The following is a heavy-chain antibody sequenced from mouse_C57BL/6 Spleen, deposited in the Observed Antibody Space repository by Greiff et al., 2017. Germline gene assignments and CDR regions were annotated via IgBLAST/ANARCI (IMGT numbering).Heavy chain of an antibody. V-gene: IGHV1-63*01. CDR2: IYPGGGYT. D-gene: IGHD1-1*01. CDR3: ARLDITTVEDYAMDH. J-gene: IGHJ4*01. Sequence: VQLQQSGAELVRPGTSVKMSCKASGYTFTNYWIGWAKQRPGHGLEWIGDIYPGGGYTNYNEKFKGKATLTADKSSSTVYMQVSSLTTEDSAIDYCARLDITTVEDYAMDHWGQGTSVTVSS. CDR1: GYTFTNYW.